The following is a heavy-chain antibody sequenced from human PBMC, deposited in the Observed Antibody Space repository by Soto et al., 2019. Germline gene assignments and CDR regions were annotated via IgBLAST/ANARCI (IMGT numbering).Heavy chain of an antibody. CDR3: AKRGESGSYDY. D-gene: IGHD1-26*01. J-gene: IGHJ4*02. Sequence: PGGSLRLSCAASGFTFSSYGMHWVRQAPGKGLEWVAVISYDGSNKYYADSVKGRFTISRDNSKNTLYLQMNSLRAEDTAVYYCAKRGESGSYDYWGQGTLVTVSS. CDR2: ISYDGSNK. CDR1: GFTFSSYG. V-gene: IGHV3-30*18.